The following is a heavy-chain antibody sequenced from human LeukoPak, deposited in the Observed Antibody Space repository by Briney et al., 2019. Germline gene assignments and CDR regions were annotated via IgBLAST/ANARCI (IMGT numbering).Heavy chain of an antibody. CDR3: VRSYFDWLSAFLS. D-gene: IGHD3-9*01. Sequence: SETLSLTCAVYGGSFSGYYWSWIRQPPGKGLEWIGYIYYSGSTNYNPSLKSRVTISVDTSKNQFSLKLSSVTAADTAVYYCVRSYFDWLSAFLSWGQGTLVTVSS. CDR1: GGSFSGYY. J-gene: IGHJ5*02. CDR2: IYYSGST. V-gene: IGHV4-59*01.